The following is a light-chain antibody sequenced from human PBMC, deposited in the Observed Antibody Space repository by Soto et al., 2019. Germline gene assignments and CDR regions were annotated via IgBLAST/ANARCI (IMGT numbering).Light chain of an antibody. Sequence: DIQMTQSPSSLSASVGDRVTITCRASQSINNYLNWYQQKPGKAPKLLIYAASNLQSGVPSRFSGSGSGAYFTLTVSSLQPEDFATYFCQQSYNTTWTFGQGTKVDIX. CDR3: QQSYNTTWT. CDR2: AAS. J-gene: IGKJ1*01. V-gene: IGKV1-39*01. CDR1: QSINNY.